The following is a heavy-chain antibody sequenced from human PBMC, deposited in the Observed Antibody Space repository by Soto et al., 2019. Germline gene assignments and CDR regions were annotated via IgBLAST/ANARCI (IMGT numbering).Heavy chain of an antibody. V-gene: IGHV3-15*05. CDR2: VKRKSDGETT. CDR1: GSIFGDAG. CDR3: VAGSPFEY. J-gene: IGHJ4*02. D-gene: IGHD1-26*01. Sequence: PGGSLRLSCAGSGSIFGDAGLSWVRQAPGKGLEWVGRVKRKSDGETTDYAAPVTGRFTISRDDSKPTVYLQMNSLKIEDTGIYYCVAGSPFEYWGQGTLVTVSS.